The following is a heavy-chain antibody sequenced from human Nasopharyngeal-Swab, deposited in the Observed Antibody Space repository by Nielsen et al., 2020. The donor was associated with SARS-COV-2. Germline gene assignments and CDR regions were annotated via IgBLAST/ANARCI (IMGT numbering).Heavy chain of an antibody. CDR3: ARGFGDSSGYQKGYFDY. V-gene: IGHV4-34*01. J-gene: IGHJ4*02. D-gene: IGHD3-22*01. CDR2: INHSGST. CDR1: GGSFSGYY. Sequence: SETLSLTCAVSGGSFSGYYWSWIRQPPGKGLEWIGEINHSGSTNYNPSLKSRATISVDTSKNQFSLKLSSVTAADTAVYYCARGFGDSSGYQKGYFDYWGQGTLVTVSS.